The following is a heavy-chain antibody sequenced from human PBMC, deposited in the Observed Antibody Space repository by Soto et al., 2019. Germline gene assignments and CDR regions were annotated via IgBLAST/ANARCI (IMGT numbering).Heavy chain of an antibody. CDR2: INGRGSYA. CDR1: GFTFSDHY. Sequence: GSLRLSCVVSGFTFSDHYMTWIRQVPGKGLEWVSYINGRGSYANYADSVKGRFTISRDNAKNSLLLQMNSLTADDTAVYYCARDVGMADYWGQGTPVTVSS. D-gene: IGHD7-27*01. J-gene: IGHJ4*02. V-gene: IGHV3-11*06. CDR3: ARDVGMADY.